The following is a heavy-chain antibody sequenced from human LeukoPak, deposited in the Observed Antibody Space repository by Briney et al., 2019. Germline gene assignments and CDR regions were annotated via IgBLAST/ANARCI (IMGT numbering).Heavy chain of an antibody. V-gene: IGHV3-48*03. J-gene: IGHJ5*02. D-gene: IGHD4-17*01. CDR1: GFTFSSYE. CDR3: ARDTDYGDYYRSNWFDP. Sequence: TGGSLRLSCASSGFTFSSYEMNWVRQAPGKGLEWVSYISSSSSTIYYADSVKGRFTISRDNAKNSLYLQMNSLRAEDTAVYYCARDTDYGDYYRSNWFDPWGQGTLVTVSS. CDR2: ISSSSSTI.